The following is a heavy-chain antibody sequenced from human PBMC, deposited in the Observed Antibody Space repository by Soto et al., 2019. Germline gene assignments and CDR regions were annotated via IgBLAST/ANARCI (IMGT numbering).Heavy chain of an antibody. CDR3: AVSYYFDY. V-gene: IGHV4-34*01. Sequence: SETLSLTCAVYGGSFSGYYWSWIRQPPGKGLEWIGEINHSGSTNYNPSLKSRVAISVDTSKNQFSLKLSSVTAADTAVYYCAVSYYFDYWGQGTLVTVSS. J-gene: IGHJ4*02. CDR1: GGSFSGYY. CDR2: INHSGST.